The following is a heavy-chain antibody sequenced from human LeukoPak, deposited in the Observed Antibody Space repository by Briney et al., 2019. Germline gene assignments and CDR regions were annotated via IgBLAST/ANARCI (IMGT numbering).Heavy chain of an antibody. CDR2: IIPIFGTA. CDR1: GGTFSTYT. V-gene: IGHV1-69*05. CDR3: ARDRSFSSPDAFDI. Sequence: SVKVSCKASGGTFSTYTISWVRQAPGQGLEWMGGIIPIFGTANYAQKFQGRVTITTDESTSTAYMELSSLRSEDTAVYYCARDRSFSSPDAFDIWGQGTMVTVSS. J-gene: IGHJ3*02. D-gene: IGHD6-6*01.